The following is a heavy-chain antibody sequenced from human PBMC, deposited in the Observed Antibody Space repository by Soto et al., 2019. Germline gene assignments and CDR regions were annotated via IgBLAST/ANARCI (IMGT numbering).Heavy chain of an antibody. D-gene: IGHD2-15*01. CDR3: ARGSDIVVVVAATIGNNWFDP. J-gene: IGHJ5*02. CDR1: GYTFTGYY. V-gene: IGHV1-2*04. CDR2: INPNSGGT. Sequence: ASVKVSCKASGYTFTGYYMHWVRQAPGQGLEWMGWINPNSGGTNYAQKFQGWVTMTRDTSISTAYMELSRLRSDDTAVYYCARGSDIVVVVAATIGNNWFDPWGQGTLVTVSS.